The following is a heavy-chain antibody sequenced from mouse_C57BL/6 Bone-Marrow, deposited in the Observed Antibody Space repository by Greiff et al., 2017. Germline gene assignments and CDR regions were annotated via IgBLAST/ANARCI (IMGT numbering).Heavy chain of an antibody. CDR2: IDPENGDT. CDR1: GFNINDDY. CDR3: TGSQAWFAY. Sequence: VQLQQSGAELVRPGASVKLSCTASGFNINDDYMHWVKQRPEQGLEWIGWIDPENGDTEYASKFQGKATITADTSSNTAYLQLSSLTSEDTAVYYCTGSQAWFAYWGQGTLVTVSA. V-gene: IGHV14-4*01. D-gene: IGHD1-1*01. J-gene: IGHJ3*01.